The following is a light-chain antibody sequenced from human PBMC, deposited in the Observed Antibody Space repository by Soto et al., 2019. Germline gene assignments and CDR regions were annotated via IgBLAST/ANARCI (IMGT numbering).Light chain of an antibody. Sequence: DVQMTQSPASLSASVGDRVTIACRAGQPIADYLNWYQQKPGEAPKVLIFGASSLRSGVPSRFSGSGYGTDFTLTINNPQPEDLSSYSCHQTHAVPLTVGQGPRL. J-gene: IGKJ5*01. CDR3: HQTHAVPLT. CDR2: GAS. V-gene: IGKV1-39*01. CDR1: QPIADY.